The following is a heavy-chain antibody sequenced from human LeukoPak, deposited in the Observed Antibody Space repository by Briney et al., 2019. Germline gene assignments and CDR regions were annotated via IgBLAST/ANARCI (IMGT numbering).Heavy chain of an antibody. Sequence: GGSLRLSCAASGFTFSSYSMNWVRQAPGKGLEWVSYISSSSSTIYYADSVKGRFTISRDNAKNSLYLRMNSLRAEDTAVYYCAREVAGTIFDYWGQGTLVTVSS. J-gene: IGHJ4*02. CDR2: ISSSSSTI. V-gene: IGHV3-48*04. D-gene: IGHD6-19*01. CDR1: GFTFSSYS. CDR3: AREVAGTIFDY.